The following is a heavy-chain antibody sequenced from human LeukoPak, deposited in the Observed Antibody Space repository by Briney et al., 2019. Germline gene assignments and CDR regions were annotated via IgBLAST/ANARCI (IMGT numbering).Heavy chain of an antibody. J-gene: IGHJ5*02. CDR2: IYYSGST. CDR3: ARGRSDYYGSGSLLNWFDP. CDR1: GGSISSYY. V-gene: IGHV4-59*01. Sequence: SETLSLTCTVSGGSISSYYWSWIRQPPGKGLEWIGYIYYSGSTNYNPSLKSRVTISVDTSNNQFSLKLSSVTAADTALYHCARGRSDYYGSGSLLNWFDPWGQGTLVTVSS. D-gene: IGHD3-10*01.